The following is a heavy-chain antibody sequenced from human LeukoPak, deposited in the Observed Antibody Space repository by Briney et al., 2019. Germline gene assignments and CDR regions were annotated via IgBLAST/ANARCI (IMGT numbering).Heavy chain of an antibody. J-gene: IGHJ3*02. CDR1: GGTFSSYA. D-gene: IGHD2-2*01. Sequence: SVKVSCKASGGTFSSYAISWVRQAPGQGLEWMGGIIPIFGTPNYAQKFQGRVTITADESTSTAYMELSSLRSEDTAVYYCARTVTRGDIVVVPAAIMAFDIWGQGTMVTVSS. CDR2: IIPIFGTP. V-gene: IGHV1-69*13. CDR3: ARTVTRGDIVVVPAAIMAFDI.